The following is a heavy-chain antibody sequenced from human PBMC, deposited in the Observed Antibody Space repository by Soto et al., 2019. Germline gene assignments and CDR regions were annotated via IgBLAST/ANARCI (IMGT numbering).Heavy chain of an antibody. Sequence: GGSLRLSCAASGFTFSDYYMSWIRQAPGKGLEWVSYISSSGSTIYFADSVKGRFTISRDNAKNSLYLQMNSLRAEDTAVYYCARERRLEGVVVPAAMYYYYYMDVWGKGTTVTVSS. CDR1: GFTFSDYY. D-gene: IGHD2-2*01. CDR3: ARERRLEGVVVPAAMYYYYYMDV. V-gene: IGHV3-11*01. J-gene: IGHJ6*03. CDR2: ISSSGSTI.